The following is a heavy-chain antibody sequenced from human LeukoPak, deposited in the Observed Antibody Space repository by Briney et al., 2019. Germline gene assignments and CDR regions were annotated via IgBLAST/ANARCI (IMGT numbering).Heavy chain of an antibody. V-gene: IGHV1-46*01. D-gene: IGHD5-18*01. CDR3: ARSDTAMVTPLDY. Sequence: VKDSFLASRDTFTYYYMHEVRQAPAQGGEGMGIINPSGGSTSYAQKFQGRVTMTRDTSTSTVYMELSSLRSEDTAVYYCARSDTAMVTPLDYWGQGTLVTVSS. J-gene: IGHJ4*02. CDR1: RDTFTYYY. CDR2: INPSGGST.